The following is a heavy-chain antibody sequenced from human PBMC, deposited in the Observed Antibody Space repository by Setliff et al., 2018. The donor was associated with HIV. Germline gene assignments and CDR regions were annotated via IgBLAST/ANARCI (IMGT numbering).Heavy chain of an antibody. CDR2: IYYSGST. J-gene: IGHJ4*02. CDR3: ARHKSQPYYFDY. CDR1: GGSISSHY. Sequence: SETLSLTCTVSGGSISSHYWSWIRQPPGKGLEWIGHIYYSGSTNYNPSLKSRVTISVDTSKNQFSLKLSSVTAADTAVYYCARHKSQPYYFDYWGQGTLVTVSS. V-gene: IGHV4-59*08.